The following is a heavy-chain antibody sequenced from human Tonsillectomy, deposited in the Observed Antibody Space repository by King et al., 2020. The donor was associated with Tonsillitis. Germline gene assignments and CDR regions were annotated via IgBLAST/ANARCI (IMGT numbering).Heavy chain of an antibody. V-gene: IGHV1-2*06. CDR2: IDPDTGGA. CDR1: GYSFTGYF. J-gene: IGHJ4*02. Sequence: QLVQSGAEVKKPGASVKVSCQASGYSFTGYFIHWVRQAPGQGLDWMGRIDPDTGGADYALRFEGRVTMTGDTSISTAYLELSRLRSDDTAVYFCARDTGGWRTFDYWGQGTLVTVSS. D-gene: IGHD6-19*01. CDR3: ARDTGGWRTFDY.